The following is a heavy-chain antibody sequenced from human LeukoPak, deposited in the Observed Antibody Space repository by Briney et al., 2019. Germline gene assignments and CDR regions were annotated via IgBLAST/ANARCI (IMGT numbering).Heavy chain of an antibody. CDR3: AREGKDNGNYHYLDY. CDR1: GFTFSTYA. Sequence: PGGSLRLSCAASGFTFSTYAMSWVRQGPGKGLEWVSVISGSGTRTFYADSMMGRFTISRDNSKNTLYLQMNSLRAEDTAVYYCAREGKDNGNYHYLDYWGQGTLVTVSS. V-gene: IGHV3-23*01. CDR2: ISGSGTRT. J-gene: IGHJ4*02. D-gene: IGHD1-7*01.